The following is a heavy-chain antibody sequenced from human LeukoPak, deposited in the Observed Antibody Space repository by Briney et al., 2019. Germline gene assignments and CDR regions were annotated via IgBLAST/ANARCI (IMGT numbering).Heavy chain of an antibody. CDR3: ARRAGAYSHPYDY. D-gene: IGHD4/OR15-4a*01. CDR2: ISWDGGTT. V-gene: IGHV3-43*01. CDR1: GFTFDDYT. J-gene: IGHJ4*02. Sequence: GGSLRLSCEASGFTFDDYTMHWVRQSPGKGLEWVSLISWDGGTTYYADFVRGRFTISRDNSKNSLYLQMNSLRAEDTAVYYCARRAGAYSHPYDYWGQGTLVTVSS.